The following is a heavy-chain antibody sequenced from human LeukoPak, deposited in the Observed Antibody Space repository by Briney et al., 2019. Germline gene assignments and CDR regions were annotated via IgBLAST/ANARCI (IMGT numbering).Heavy chain of an antibody. J-gene: IGHJ6*02. Sequence: SETLSLTCTVSGGSISSYYWSWIRQPAGKGLEWIGRIYTSGSTNYNPSLKSRVTMSVDTSKNQFSLKLSSVTAADTAVYYCASLGYCSSTSCYTHYGMDVWGQGTTVTVSS. CDR2: IYTSGST. CDR1: GGSISSYY. V-gene: IGHV4-4*07. D-gene: IGHD2-2*02. CDR3: ASLGYCSSTSCYTHYGMDV.